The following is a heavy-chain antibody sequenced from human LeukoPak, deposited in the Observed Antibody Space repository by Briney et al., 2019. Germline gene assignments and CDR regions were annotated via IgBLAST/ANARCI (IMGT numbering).Heavy chain of an antibody. D-gene: IGHD2-15*01. CDR1: GYTFTGYY. Sequence: GASVKVSCKASGYTFTGYYMHWVRQAPGQGLEWMGWINPNSGGTNYAQKFQGRVTMTRDTSISTAYMELSRLRSDDTAVYYCARNPTRYCSGGSCHYYYYYYYMDVWGKGTTVTVSS. V-gene: IGHV1-2*02. J-gene: IGHJ6*03. CDR3: ARNPTRYCSGGSCHYYYYYYYMDV. CDR2: INPNSGGT.